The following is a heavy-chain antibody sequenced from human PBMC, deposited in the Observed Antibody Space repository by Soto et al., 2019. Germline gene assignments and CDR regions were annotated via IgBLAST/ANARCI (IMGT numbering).Heavy chain of an antibody. V-gene: IGHV1-69*02. CDR3: ASTGSVGRIVVVSKGNWFDP. CDR1: GGTFSSYT. CDR2: IIPILGIA. Sequence: QVQLVQSGAEVKKPGSSVKVSCKASGGTFSSYTISWVRQAPGQGLEWMGRIIPILGIANYAQKFQGRVTITADKSTSTAYMELSSLRSEDTAVYYCASTGSVGRIVVVSKGNWFDPWGQGTLVTVSS. J-gene: IGHJ5*02. D-gene: IGHD2-21*01.